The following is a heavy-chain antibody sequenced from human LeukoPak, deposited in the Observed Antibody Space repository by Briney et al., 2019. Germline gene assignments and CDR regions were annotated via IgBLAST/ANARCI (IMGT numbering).Heavy chain of an antibody. CDR2: IKQDGSEK. CDR3: ARVLSSSGYWRFDY. Sequence: GGSLRLSCAASGFTFSSYWMSWVRQAPGKGLEWVANIKQDGSEKYYVDSVKGRFTISRDNAKNSLYLQMNSLRAEDTAVYYCARVLSSSGYWRFDYWGQGTLVTVSS. D-gene: IGHD3-22*01. CDR1: GFTFSSYW. V-gene: IGHV3-7*01. J-gene: IGHJ4*02.